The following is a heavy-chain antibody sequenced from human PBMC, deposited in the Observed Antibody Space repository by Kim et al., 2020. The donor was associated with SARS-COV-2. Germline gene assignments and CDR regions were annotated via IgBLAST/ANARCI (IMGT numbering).Heavy chain of an antibody. Sequence: ADFVKGRFTISTDTSNNTLYLQMTRLTTEDTAVYYCARNARNTMIRGVIFYWGQGTLVTVSS. D-gene: IGHD3-10*01. V-gene: IGHV3-30*01. CDR3: ARNARNTMIRGVIFY. J-gene: IGHJ4*02.